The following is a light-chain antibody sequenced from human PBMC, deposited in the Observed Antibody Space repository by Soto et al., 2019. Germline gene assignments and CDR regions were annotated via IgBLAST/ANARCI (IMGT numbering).Light chain of an antibody. CDR2: SDN. Sequence: QSVLTQPPSASGTPGQRVTISCSGSSSNIGTNTVIWYQQLPGAAPKLLIYSDNQRPSGVPDRFSGSKSGTSASLAISGLQSEDEAKYFCAVGDVSLVFFGGGTELTVL. J-gene: IGLJ2*01. CDR1: SSNIGTNT. CDR3: AVGDVSLVF. V-gene: IGLV1-44*01.